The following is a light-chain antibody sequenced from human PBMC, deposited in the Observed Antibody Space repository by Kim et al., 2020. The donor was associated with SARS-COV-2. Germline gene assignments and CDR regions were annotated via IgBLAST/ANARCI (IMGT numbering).Light chain of an antibody. CDR3: QQYGSSPYT. CDR2: GAS. CDR1: QSVSSSY. V-gene: IGKV3-20*01. J-gene: IGKJ2*01. Sequence: EIVLTQSPGTRSLSPGERATLPCRASQSVSSSYLAWYQQKPGQAPRLLIYGASSRATVIPDRFSGSGSGTDFTLTISRLEPEDFAVYYCQQYGSSPYTFGQGTKLEI.